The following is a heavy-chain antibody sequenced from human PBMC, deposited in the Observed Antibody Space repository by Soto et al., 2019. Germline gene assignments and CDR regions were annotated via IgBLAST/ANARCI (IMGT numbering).Heavy chain of an antibody. D-gene: IGHD2-8*01. CDR1: GYTFSRYG. Sequence: QGQLVQSGGEVKKPGASVKVSCKASGYTFSRYGISWMRQAPGQGLEWMGWISGYNGDTNYAQKFQGRVTMTIDTSTTTAYMELRGLTSDDTAIYYCAKNGQPPYYYYGLDVWGQGTTVTVSS. V-gene: IGHV1-18*01. CDR3: AKNGQPPYYYYGLDV. CDR2: ISGYNGDT. J-gene: IGHJ6*02.